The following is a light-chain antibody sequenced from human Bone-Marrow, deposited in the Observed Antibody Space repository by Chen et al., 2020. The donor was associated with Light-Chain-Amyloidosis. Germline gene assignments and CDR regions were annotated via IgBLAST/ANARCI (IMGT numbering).Light chain of an antibody. J-gene: IGLJ1*01. CDR2: VVS. CDR1: RSDVDGYNR. CDR3: SAFTVSSTLV. Sequence: QSALTQPPSVSGSPGQSGTISCTGTRSDVDGYNRVSWYHQPPGTAPKVIIFVVSNRPSGVPDRFSGSKSGNTASLTISGLQAEDEGDYFCSAFTVSSTLVFGTGTRVTVV. V-gene: IGLV2-18*02.